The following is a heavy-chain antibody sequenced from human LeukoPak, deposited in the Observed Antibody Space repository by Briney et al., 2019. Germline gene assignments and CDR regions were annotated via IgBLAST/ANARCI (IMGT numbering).Heavy chain of an antibody. V-gene: IGHV3-9*01. CDR3: AKDMRGIVGVIDY. Sequence: GGSLRLSCAASGFTFDDYGMSWVRQAPGKGLEWVSGISWNSGSIGYADSVKGRFTISRDNAKNSLYLQMNSLGAEDTALYYCAKDMRGIVGVIDYWGQGTLVTVSS. J-gene: IGHJ4*02. CDR2: ISWNSGSI. CDR1: GFTFDDYG. D-gene: IGHD1-26*01.